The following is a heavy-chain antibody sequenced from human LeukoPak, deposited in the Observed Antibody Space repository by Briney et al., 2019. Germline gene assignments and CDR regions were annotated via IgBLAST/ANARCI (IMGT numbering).Heavy chain of an antibody. J-gene: IGHJ4*02. CDR2: IYTTGDT. CDR1: GGSISGYY. Sequence: SETLSLTCTVSGGSISGYYWNLIRQPAGKGLEWIGRIYTTGDTNYNPSLKSRLTMSVDTSKNQFSLKLTSVTAADTAVYYCARERTVDGYPYYVDHWGQGPLVTVSS. CDR3: ARERTVDGYPYYVDH. V-gene: IGHV4-4*07. D-gene: IGHD3-22*01.